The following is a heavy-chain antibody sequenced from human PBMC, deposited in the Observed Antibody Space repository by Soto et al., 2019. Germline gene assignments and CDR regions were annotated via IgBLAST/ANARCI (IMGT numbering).Heavy chain of an antibody. D-gene: IGHD5-12*01. Sequence: GASVKVSCKASGYTFTSYGISWVRQAPGQGLERMGWISAYNGNTNYAQKLQSRVTMTTDTSTSTAFMELRSLISYVTAVYYCARDGWLQPIDYWGQGTLVTVSS. CDR3: ARDGWLQPIDY. CDR2: ISAYNGNT. CDR1: GYTFTSYG. J-gene: IGHJ4*02. V-gene: IGHV1-18*01.